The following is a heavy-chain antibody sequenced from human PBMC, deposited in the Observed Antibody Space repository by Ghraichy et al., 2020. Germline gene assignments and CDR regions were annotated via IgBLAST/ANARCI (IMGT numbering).Heavy chain of an antibody. D-gene: IGHD6-13*01. CDR3: ARGSIAEAGAILDS. Sequence: SETLSLTCTVSGGSINSYYWSWIRQSPAKGLEWIGYVHYSGSTTYNPSLKSRVTISIDTSKTQFSLKVSSVTAADTAVYYCARGSIAEAGAILDSWGQGILVTVSS. V-gene: IGHV4-59*01. CDR2: VHYSGST. J-gene: IGHJ4*02. CDR1: GGSINSYY.